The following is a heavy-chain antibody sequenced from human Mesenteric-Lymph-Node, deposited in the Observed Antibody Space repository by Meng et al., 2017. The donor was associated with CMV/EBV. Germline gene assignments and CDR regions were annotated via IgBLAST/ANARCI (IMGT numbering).Heavy chain of an antibody. CDR1: GFTFDDYT. Sequence: GGSLRLSCAASGFTFDDYTMHWVRQAPGTGLEWVSLITWTGDITCYTDSVRGRFTVSRDNSKNSLYLQMNSLKTEDTALYYCARDISGSFWGGPFDSWGQGTQVTVSS. V-gene: IGHV3-43*01. CDR3: ARDISGSFWGGPFDS. CDR2: ITWTGDIT. D-gene: IGHD1-26*01. J-gene: IGHJ4*02.